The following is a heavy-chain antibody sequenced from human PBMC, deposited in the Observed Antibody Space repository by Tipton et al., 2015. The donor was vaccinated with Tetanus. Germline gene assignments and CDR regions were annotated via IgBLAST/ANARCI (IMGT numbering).Heavy chain of an antibody. CDR1: GGSIISYY. J-gene: IGHJ4*02. V-gene: IGHV4-4*07. CDR3: ARGIWFGPGPKFYFDS. CDR2: IYTSGTT. D-gene: IGHD3-10*01. Sequence: TLSLTCTVSGGSIISYYWSWIRQPAGKGLEWIGRIYTSGTTNYNPSLKSRVTMSLDTSKNQFSLKLNSVTAADTAVYYCARGIWFGPGPKFYFDSWGQGTLVTVSS.